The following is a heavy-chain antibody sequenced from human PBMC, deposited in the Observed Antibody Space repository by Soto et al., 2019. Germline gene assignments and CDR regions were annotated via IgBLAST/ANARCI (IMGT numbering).Heavy chain of an antibody. V-gene: IGHV3-15*07. J-gene: IGHJ4*02. CDR3: TLAVHEYFDWLTNGLLYYFDY. D-gene: IGHD3-9*01. Sequence: PGGSLRLSCAASGFTFSNAWMNWVRQAPGKGLEWVGRIKSKTDGGTTDYAAPVKGRFTISRDDSKNTLYLQMNSLKTEDTAVYYCTLAVHEYFDWLTNGLLYYFDYWGQGTLVTVSS. CDR2: IKSKTDGGTT. CDR1: GFTFSNAW.